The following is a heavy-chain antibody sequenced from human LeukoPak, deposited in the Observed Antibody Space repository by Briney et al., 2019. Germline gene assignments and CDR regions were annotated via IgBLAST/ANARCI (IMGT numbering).Heavy chain of an antibody. CDR2: IILIFGTA. D-gene: IGHD3-10*01. J-gene: IGHJ4*02. Sequence: GASVKVSCKASGGTFSSYAISWVRQAPGQGLEWMGGIILIFGTANYAQKFQGRFTITADKSTSTAYMELSSLRSEDTAVYYCARVRYYGSGSPPYYFDYWGQGTLVTVSS. V-gene: IGHV1-69*06. CDR3: ARVRYYGSGSPPYYFDY. CDR1: GGTFSSYA.